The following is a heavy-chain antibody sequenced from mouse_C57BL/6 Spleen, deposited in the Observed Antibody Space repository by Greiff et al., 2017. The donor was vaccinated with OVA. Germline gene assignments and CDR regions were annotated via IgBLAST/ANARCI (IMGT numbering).Heavy chain of an antibody. CDR1: GYTFTDYY. V-gene: IGHV1-26*01. Sequence: EVQLQQSGPELVKPGASVKISCKASGYTFTDYYMNWVKQSHGKSLEWIGDINPNNGGTSYNQKFKGKATLTVDKSSSTAYMELRSLTSEDSAVYYCARGGDYERYYFDYWGQGTTLTVSS. D-gene: IGHD2-4*01. CDR3: ARGGDYERYYFDY. J-gene: IGHJ2*01. CDR2: INPNNGGT.